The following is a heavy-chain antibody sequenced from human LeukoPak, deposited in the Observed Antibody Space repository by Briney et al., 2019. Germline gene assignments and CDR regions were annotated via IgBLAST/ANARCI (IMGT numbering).Heavy chain of an antibody. CDR2: INHSGST. V-gene: IGHV4-34*01. CDR3: ARGRAGDLGH. D-gene: IGHD7-27*01. Sequence: SETLSLTCTVSGGSISSYYWSWIRQPPGKGLEWIGEINHSGSTNYNPSLKSRVTISVDTSKNQFSLKLSSVTAADTAVYYCARGRAGDLGHWGQGTLVTVSS. CDR1: GGSISSYY. J-gene: IGHJ4*02.